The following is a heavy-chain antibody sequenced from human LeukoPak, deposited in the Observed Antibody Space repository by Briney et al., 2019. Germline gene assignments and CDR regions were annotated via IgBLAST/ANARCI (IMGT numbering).Heavy chain of an antibody. Sequence: SETLSLTCTVSGGSISSYYWSWIRQPPGKGLEWIGYIYYSGSTNYNPSLKSRVTISVDTSKNQFSLKLSSVTAADTAVYYCASSPASGWLDYWGQGTLVTVSS. CDR3: ASSPASGWLDY. J-gene: IGHJ4*02. CDR1: GGSISSYY. V-gene: IGHV4-59*01. D-gene: IGHD6-19*01. CDR2: IYYSGST.